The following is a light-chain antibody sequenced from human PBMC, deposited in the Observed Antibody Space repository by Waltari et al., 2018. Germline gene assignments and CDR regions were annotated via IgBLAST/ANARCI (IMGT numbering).Light chain of an antibody. CDR3: QQYYSFPRT. V-gene: IGKV1D-8*01. J-gene: IGKJ1*01. Sequence: VIWMIHSHSLLTAFIGDRGNMSCRMSQGIRSYLAWYQQKPGKAPELLIYAASTLQSGVPSRFNGSGSGTDFTLTISCLQSEDFATYYCQQYYSFPRTFGQGTKVEIK. CDR2: AAS. CDR1: QGIRSY.